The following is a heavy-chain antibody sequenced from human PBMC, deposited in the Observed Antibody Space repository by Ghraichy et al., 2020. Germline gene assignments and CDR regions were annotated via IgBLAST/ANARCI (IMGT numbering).Heavy chain of an antibody. CDR2: INPSDGST. CDR1: GYTFTRYY. D-gene: IGHD3-10*01. CDR3: ASVAGFGELFYFYYYGMDV. Sequence: ASVKVSCKASGYTFTRYYMHWVRQAPGQGLEWMGIINPSDGSTRYAQKFQGRVTMTRDTSTSTVYMELSSLRSEDTAVYYCASVAGFGELFYFYYYGMDVWGQGTTVTVSS. J-gene: IGHJ6*02. V-gene: IGHV1-46*01.